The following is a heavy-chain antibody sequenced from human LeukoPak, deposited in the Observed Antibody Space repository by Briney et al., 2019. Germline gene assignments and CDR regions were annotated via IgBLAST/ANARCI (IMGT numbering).Heavy chain of an antibody. J-gene: IGHJ4*02. Sequence: GGSLRLSCAASGFSVSSNYMNWVRQAPGKGLEWVSITYNVGTTYYTDSVKGRFTISRDNSKNTLYLQMNSLRADGTAVYYCARGYGSGSYYFWGQGTLVTVSS. CDR2: TYNVGTT. CDR1: GFSVSSNY. D-gene: IGHD3-10*01. V-gene: IGHV3-66*01. CDR3: ARGYGSGSYYF.